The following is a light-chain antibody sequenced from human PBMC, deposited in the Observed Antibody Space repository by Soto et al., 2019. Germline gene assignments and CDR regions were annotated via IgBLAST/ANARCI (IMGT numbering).Light chain of an antibody. Sequence: DIQMTQSPSSLSASVGGRVTITCQASQDISNYLNWYQQKVGKAPKLLIYDASNLQTGGPSRFSGGGSGTNFTFTISSLQPEDFATYYCQQYYNVPLFGGGTKVEIK. CDR2: DAS. CDR3: QQYYNVPL. CDR1: QDISNY. V-gene: IGKV1-33*01. J-gene: IGKJ4*01.